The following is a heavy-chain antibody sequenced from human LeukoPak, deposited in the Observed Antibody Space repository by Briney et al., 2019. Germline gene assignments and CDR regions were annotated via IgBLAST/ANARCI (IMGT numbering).Heavy chain of an antibody. CDR1: GYTFTSYG. J-gene: IGHJ3*02. D-gene: IGHD2-15*01. V-gene: IGHV1-18*01. Sequence: ASVKVSCKASGYTFTSYGISWVRQAPGQGLEWMGWISAYNGNTNYAQKLQGRVTMTTDTSTSTAYMELRSLRSDDTAVYYCARDRKLGYCSGGSCSNAFDIWGQGTMVTVSS. CDR3: ARDRKLGYCSGGSCSNAFDI. CDR2: ISAYNGNT.